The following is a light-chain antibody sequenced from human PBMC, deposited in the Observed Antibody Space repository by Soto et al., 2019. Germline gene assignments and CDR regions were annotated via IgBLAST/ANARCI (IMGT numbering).Light chain of an antibody. CDR2: EVN. CDR3: NSYAGSDHFVV. Sequence: QSALTQPPSASGSLGQSVTISCTGTSSDIGAYDYVSWYQQHPGKVPKLIIYEVNKWPSGVPDRFSGSKSGNTASLTVSGLQADDEADYYCNSYAGSDHFVVFGGGTKLTVL. J-gene: IGLJ2*01. CDR1: SSDIGAYDY. V-gene: IGLV2-8*01.